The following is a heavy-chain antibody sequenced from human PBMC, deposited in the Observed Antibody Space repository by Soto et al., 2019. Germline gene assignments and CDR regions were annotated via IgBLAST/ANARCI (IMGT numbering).Heavy chain of an antibody. CDR1: GFTFSSYW. V-gene: IGHV3-74*01. Sequence: PGGSLRLSCAASGFTFSSYWMHWVRQAPGKGLVWVSRINSDGSSTSYADSVKGRFTISRDNAKNTLYLQMNSLRAEDTAVYYCRAWTKQWLVHGFDYWGQGTLVTVS. CDR2: INSDGSST. J-gene: IGHJ4*02. CDR3: RAWTKQWLVHGFDY. D-gene: IGHD6-19*01.